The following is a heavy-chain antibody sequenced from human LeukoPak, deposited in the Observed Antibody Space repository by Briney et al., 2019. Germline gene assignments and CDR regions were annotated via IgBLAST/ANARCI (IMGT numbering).Heavy chain of an antibody. Sequence: GGSLRLSCAASGFTFSSYTMNWVRQAPGKGLEWVSSLNSDGSDIYYADSVKGRFTISRDNAKNSLYPQMNSLTAEDTAVYYCTSGFWGQGTLVTVSS. D-gene: IGHD5-12*01. V-gene: IGHV3-21*01. J-gene: IGHJ4*02. CDR2: LNSDGSDI. CDR1: GFTFSSYT. CDR3: TSGF.